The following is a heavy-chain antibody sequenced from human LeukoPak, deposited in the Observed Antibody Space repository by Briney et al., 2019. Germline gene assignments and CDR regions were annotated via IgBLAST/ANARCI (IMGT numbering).Heavy chain of an antibody. CDR2: ISSSSSYI. V-gene: IGHV3-21*01. D-gene: IGHD6-6*01. J-gene: IGHJ6*02. CDR1: GFAFSSYA. CDR3: ASYSSSSFYYYYGMDV. Sequence: GGSLRLSCAASGFAFSSYAMSWVRQAPGKGLEWVSSISSSSSYIYYADSVKGRFTISRDNAKNSLYLQMNSLRAEDTAVYYCASYSSSSFYYYYGMDVWGQGTTVTVSS.